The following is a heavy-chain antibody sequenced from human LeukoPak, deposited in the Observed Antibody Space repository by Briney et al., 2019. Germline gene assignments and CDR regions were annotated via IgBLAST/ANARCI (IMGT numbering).Heavy chain of an antibody. J-gene: IGHJ4*02. Sequence: GASVKVSCKASGYTFTGYYMHWVRQAPGQGLEWMGRINPNSGGTNYAQKFQGRVTMTRDTSISTAYMELSRLRSDDTAVYYRARDRDYYYGQIDYWGQGTLVTVSS. V-gene: IGHV1-2*06. CDR2: INPNSGGT. CDR1: GYTFTGYY. CDR3: ARDRDYYYGQIDY. D-gene: IGHD3-22*01.